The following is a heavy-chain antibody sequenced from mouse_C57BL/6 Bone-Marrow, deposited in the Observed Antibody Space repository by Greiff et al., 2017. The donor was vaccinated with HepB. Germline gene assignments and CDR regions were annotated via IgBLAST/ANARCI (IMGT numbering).Heavy chain of an antibody. CDR2: IHPNSGST. Sequence: QVQLQQPGAELVKPGASVKLSCKASGYTFTSYWMHWVKQRPGQGLEWIGMIHPNSGSTNYNEKFKSKATLTVDKSSSTAYMQLSSLTSEDSAVYYCARTSSYSNYAMDDWGQGTSVTVSS. CDR1: GYTFTSYW. J-gene: IGHJ4*01. CDR3: ARTSSYSNYAMDD. D-gene: IGHD2-5*01. V-gene: IGHV1-64*01.